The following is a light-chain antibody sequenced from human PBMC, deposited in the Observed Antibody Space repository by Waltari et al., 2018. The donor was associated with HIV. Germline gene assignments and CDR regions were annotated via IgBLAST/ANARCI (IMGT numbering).Light chain of an antibody. Sequence: QSVLTQPPSVSGAPGQNVTVSCTGSSSNIGTNYDVHWYQFLPGAVPKLLIYGNTCRPAGVPGRFSGSSSGTSASLAITGLQPADEADYYGQSYDNTVNGWVFGGGTRVTV. J-gene: IGLJ3*02. V-gene: IGLV1-40*01. CDR3: QSYDNTVNGWV. CDR1: SSNIGTNYD. CDR2: GNT.